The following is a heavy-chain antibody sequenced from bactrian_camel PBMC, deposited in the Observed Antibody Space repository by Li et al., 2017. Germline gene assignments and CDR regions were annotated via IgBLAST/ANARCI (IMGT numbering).Heavy chain of an antibody. D-gene: IGHD5*01. Sequence: HVQLVESGGGSVQAGGSLRLSCAASGYTYSSACMGWFRQAPGKEREGVAKIRPDGDSTYYADSVKGRFTISRDNAKNMVYLQMNSLKSEDTAVYYCMREPDSGGPLGQGTQVTVS. CDR1: GYTYSSAC. CDR2: IRPDGDST. V-gene: IGHV3S1*01. J-gene: IGHJ4*01.